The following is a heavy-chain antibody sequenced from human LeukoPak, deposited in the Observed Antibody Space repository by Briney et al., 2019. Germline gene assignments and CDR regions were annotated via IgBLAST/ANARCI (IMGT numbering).Heavy chain of an antibody. J-gene: IGHJ4*02. V-gene: IGHV3-30*03. Sequence: GGSLRLSCAASGFTFSSYGMHWVRQAPGKGLEWVAVISYDGSNKYYADSVKGRFTISRDNSKNTLYLQMNSLRAEDTAVYYCTRMLWRSRPFDYWGQGTLVTVSS. D-gene: IGHD2-2*01. CDR1: GFTFSSYG. CDR2: ISYDGSNK. CDR3: TRMLWRSRPFDY.